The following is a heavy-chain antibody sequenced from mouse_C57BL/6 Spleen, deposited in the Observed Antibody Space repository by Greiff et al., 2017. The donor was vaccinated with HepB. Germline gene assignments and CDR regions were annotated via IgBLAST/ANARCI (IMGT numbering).Heavy chain of an antibody. CDR2: IDPNSGGT. J-gene: IGHJ4*01. CDR1: GYTFTSYW. CDR3: TGAYDYQYAMDY. Sequence: VQLLQSGAELVKPGASVKLSCKASGYTFTSYWMHWVEQRPGRGLEWIGRIDPNSGGTKYNANFKSKAILTVDKPSSTAYMQLSSLTSEDSAVYDCTGAYDYQYAMDYWGQGTSVTVSS. V-gene: IGHV1-72*01. D-gene: IGHD2-4*01.